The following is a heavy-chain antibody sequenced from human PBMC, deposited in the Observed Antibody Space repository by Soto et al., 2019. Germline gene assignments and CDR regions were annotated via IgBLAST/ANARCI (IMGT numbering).Heavy chain of an antibody. CDR3: AVMGSSGWPTEDY. CDR1: GGTFSSYA. V-gene: IGHV1-69*13. CDR2: IIPIFGTA. Sequence: SVKVSCKASGGTFSSYAISWVRQAPGQGLEWMGGIIPIFGTANYAQKFQGRVTITADESTSTAYMELSSLRSEDTAVYYCAVMGSSGWPTEDYWGQGTLVTVSS. J-gene: IGHJ4*02. D-gene: IGHD6-19*01.